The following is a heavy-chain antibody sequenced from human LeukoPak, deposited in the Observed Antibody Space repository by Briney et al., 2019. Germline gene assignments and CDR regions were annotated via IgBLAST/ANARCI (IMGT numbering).Heavy chain of an antibody. V-gene: IGHV1-8*01. CDR3: ARGSDYDFWSGYFGYYYGMDV. CDR2: MNPNSGNT. J-gene: IGHJ6*02. D-gene: IGHD3-3*01. CDR1: GCTFTSYD. Sequence: ASVKVSCKASGCTFTSYDINWVRQATGQGLEWMGWMNPNSGNTGYAQKFQGRVTMTRNTSISTAYMELSSLRSEDTAVYYCARGSDYDFWSGYFGYYYGMDVWGQGTTVTVSS.